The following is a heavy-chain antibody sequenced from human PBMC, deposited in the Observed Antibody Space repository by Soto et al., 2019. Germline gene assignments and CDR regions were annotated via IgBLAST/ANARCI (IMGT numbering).Heavy chain of an antibody. CDR3: ARAGGLGAVAADY. J-gene: IGHJ4*02. Sequence: QLQLQESGSGLVKPSQTLSLTCAVSGGSISSGGYSWSWIRQPPGKGLEWIGYIYHSGSTYYNPSLKSRATISVDRSKNPSSLKLSSVTAADTAVYYCARAGGLGAVAADYWGQGTLVTVSS. CDR1: GGSISSGGYS. D-gene: IGHD6-19*01. CDR2: IYHSGST. V-gene: IGHV4-30-2*01.